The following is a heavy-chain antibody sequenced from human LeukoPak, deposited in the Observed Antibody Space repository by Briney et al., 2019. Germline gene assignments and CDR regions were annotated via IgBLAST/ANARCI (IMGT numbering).Heavy chain of an antibody. CDR2: IYHSGST. CDR3: ARMPGYSYYYMDV. D-gene: IGHD5-18*01. J-gene: IGHJ6*03. Sequence: SGTLSLTCTVSGGSISSSGYYWGWIRQPPGKGLEWIGSIYHSGSTYYNPSLKSRVTISVDTSKNQFSLKLSSVTAADTAVYYCARMPGYSYYYMDVWGKGTTVTVSS. CDR1: GGSISSSGYY. V-gene: IGHV4-39*07.